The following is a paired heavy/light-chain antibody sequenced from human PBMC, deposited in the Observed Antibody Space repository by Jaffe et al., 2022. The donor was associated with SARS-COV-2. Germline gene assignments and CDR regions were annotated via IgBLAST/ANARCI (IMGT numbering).Light chain of an antibody. CDR2: WAS. J-gene: IGKJ2*01. V-gene: IGKV4-1*01. CDR3: QQYYSTPPHT. CDR1: QSVLSSSNNKNY. Sequence: DIVMTQSPDSLAVSLGERATINCKSSQSVLSSSNNKNYLAWYQQKPGQPPKLLIYWASTRESGVPDRFSGSGSGTDFTLSISSLQAEDVAVYYCQQYYSTPPHTFGQGTKLEIK.
Heavy chain of an antibody. CDR2: IYPGDSDT. CDR3: ARPRIVGATLSAFDL. CDR1: GYSFTNYW. J-gene: IGHJ3*01. V-gene: IGHV5-51*01. Sequence: EVQLVQSGAEVKEPGESLKISCEASGYSFTNYWIGWVRQMPEKGLEWMGIIYPGDSDTRYSPSFQGQVTISADKSITTAYLQWSGLKASDTAMYYCARPRIVGATLSAFDLWGQGTMVTVSS. D-gene: IGHD1-26*01.